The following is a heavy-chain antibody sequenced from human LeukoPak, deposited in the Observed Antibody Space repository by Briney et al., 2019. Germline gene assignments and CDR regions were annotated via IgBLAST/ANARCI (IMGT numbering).Heavy chain of an antibody. Sequence: GGSLRLSCAASGFTFNTYAMNWVRQAPGKGLEWVSTINSGGGGTYYTDSVKGHFTVSRDNSQNILYLQMNSLRAEDTAVYYCAREWELPTPYFDYWGQGTLVTVSS. D-gene: IGHD1-26*01. CDR2: INSGGGGT. CDR3: AREWELPTPYFDY. J-gene: IGHJ4*02. CDR1: GFTFNTYA. V-gene: IGHV3-23*01.